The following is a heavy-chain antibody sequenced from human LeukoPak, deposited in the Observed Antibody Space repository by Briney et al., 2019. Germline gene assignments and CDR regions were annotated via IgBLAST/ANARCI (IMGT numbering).Heavy chain of an antibody. CDR1: GGSFSGYY. CDR2: INHGGST. CDR3: ARDMLWGYYYYYMDV. D-gene: IGHD2-8*01. V-gene: IGHV4-34*01. J-gene: IGHJ6*03. Sequence: SETLSLTCAVYGGSFSGYYWSWIRQPPGKGLEWIGEINHGGSTSYNPSLKSRVTISVDSSKNQFSLKLSSVTAADTAVYYCARDMLWGYYYYYMDVWGKGTTVTISS.